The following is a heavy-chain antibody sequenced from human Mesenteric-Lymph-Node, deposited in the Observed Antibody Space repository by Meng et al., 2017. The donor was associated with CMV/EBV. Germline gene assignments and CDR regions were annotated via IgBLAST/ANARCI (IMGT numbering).Heavy chain of an antibody. CDR3: AREDVAVMGATTPVYYYGMDV. V-gene: IGHV4-61*01. D-gene: IGHD1-26*01. CDR1: GGSVSSDSYY. CDR2: IYYSGST. J-gene: IGHJ6*02. Sequence: SETLSLTCTVSGGSVSSDSYYWSWIRQPPGKGLEWIGYIYYSGSTNHNPSLNSRVTISVDTSKNQFSLKLSSVTAADTAVYYCAREDVAVMGATTPVYYYGMDVWGQGTTVTVSS.